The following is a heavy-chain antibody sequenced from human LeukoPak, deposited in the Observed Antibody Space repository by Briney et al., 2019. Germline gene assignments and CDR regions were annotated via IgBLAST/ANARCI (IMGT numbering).Heavy chain of an antibody. CDR1: GFTFSSYD. CDR2: ISYDGSNK. Sequence: GGSLRLSCAASGFTFSSYDMHWVRQAPGKGLEWVAVISYDGSNKYYADSVKGRVTISRDNSKNTLYLQMNSLKAEDTAVYYCANNARYYDYGWGSYRYSTLEYYFDYWGQGTLVTVSS. V-gene: IGHV3-30*18. J-gene: IGHJ4*02. CDR3: ANNARYYDYGWGSYRYSTLEYYFDY. D-gene: IGHD3-16*02.